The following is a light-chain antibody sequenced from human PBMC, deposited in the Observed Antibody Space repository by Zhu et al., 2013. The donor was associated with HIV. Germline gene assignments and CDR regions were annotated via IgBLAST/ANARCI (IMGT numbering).Light chain of an antibody. CDR3: QQRTNWPPSVT. J-gene: IGKJ4*01. V-gene: IGKV3-11*01. Sequence: DIVLTQSPATLSLSPGERATLSCRASQRLTTFLAWYQQKPGRSPRLLISDVSNRATGVPARFSGGGSGTDFTLTISSLEPEDFAVYFCQQRTNWPPSVTFGGGTKVEIK. CDR1: QRLTTF. CDR2: DVS.